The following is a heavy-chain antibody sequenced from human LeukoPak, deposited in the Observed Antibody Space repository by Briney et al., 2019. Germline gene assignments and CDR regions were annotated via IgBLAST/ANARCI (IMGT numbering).Heavy chain of an antibody. D-gene: IGHD6-19*01. CDR1: GFTFDDYA. CDR3: AKGLVAGDYYYYGMDV. J-gene: IGHJ6*02. Sequence: GRSLRLSCAASGFTFDDYAMHWVRQAPGKGLEWVSGISWNSGSIGYADSVKGRFTISRDNAKNSLYLQMNSLRAEDTALYYCAKGLVAGDYYYYGMDVWGQGTTVTVSS. CDR2: ISWNSGSI. V-gene: IGHV3-9*01.